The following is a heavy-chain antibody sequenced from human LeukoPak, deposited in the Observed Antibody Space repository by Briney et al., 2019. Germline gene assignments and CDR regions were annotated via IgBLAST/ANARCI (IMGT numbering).Heavy chain of an antibody. Sequence: ASVKVSCKASGGTFSGYAISWVRQAPGQGLEWMGWISAYNGNTNYAQKLQGRVTMTTDTSTSTAYMELRSLRSDDTAVYYCARDDRVGATLPFDYWGQGTLVTVSS. CDR3: ARDDRVGATLPFDY. CDR2: ISAYNGNT. J-gene: IGHJ4*02. CDR1: GGTFSGYA. D-gene: IGHD1-26*01. V-gene: IGHV1-18*01.